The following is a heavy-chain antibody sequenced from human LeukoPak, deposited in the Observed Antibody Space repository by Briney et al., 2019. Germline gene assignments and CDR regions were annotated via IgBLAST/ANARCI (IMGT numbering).Heavy chain of an antibody. Sequence: SVKVSCKASGGTFSSYAISWVRQAPGPGLECMGGIIPIFGTANYAQKFQGRVTITADESTSTAYMELSSLRSEDTAVYYCAREVTWSSGDDAFDIWGQGTMVTVSS. CDR1: GGTFSSYA. J-gene: IGHJ3*02. D-gene: IGHD2-21*02. V-gene: IGHV1-69*01. CDR2: IIPIFGTA. CDR3: AREVTWSSGDDAFDI.